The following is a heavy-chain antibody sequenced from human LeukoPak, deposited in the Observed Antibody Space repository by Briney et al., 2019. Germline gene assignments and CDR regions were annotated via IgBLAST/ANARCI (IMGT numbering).Heavy chain of an antibody. Sequence: GGSLRLSCAASGFTFSSYAMSWARQTPGKGLEWVSAISGSGGSTYYADSVKGRFTISRDNSKNTLYLQMNSLRAEDTAVYYCARGGGYCGNGLCYDFDYWGQGTLVTVSS. V-gene: IGHV3-23*01. CDR1: GFTFSSYA. CDR3: ARGGGYCGNGLCYDFDY. D-gene: IGHD2-8*01. J-gene: IGHJ4*02. CDR2: ISGSGGST.